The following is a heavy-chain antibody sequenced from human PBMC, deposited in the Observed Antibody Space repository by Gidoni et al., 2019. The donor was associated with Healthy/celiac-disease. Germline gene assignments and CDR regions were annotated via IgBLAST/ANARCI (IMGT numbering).Heavy chain of an antibody. D-gene: IGHD4-4*01. CDR1: GGSISSGDYY. J-gene: IGHJ4*02. V-gene: IGHV4-30-4*01. CDR2: IYYSGST. Sequence: QVQLQESAPGLVKPSQTLSLTCTVSGGSISSGDYYWSCIRQPPGKGLAWIGYIYYSGSTYYNPSLKSRVTISVDTSKNQFSLKLSSVTAADTAVYYCASADDYSNQFDYWGQGTLVTVSS. CDR3: ASADDYSNQFDY.